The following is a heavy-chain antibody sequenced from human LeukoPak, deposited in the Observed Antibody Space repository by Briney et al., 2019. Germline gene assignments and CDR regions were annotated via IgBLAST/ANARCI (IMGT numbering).Heavy chain of an antibody. CDR1: GYTLTSYD. V-gene: IGHV1-8*01. CDR3: ARGHVIAAAVS. Sequence: ASVKVSCKASGYTLTSYDINWVRQATGQGLEWMGWMNPNSGNTGYAQKFQGRVTMARNTSISTAYMELSSLRSEDTAVYYCARGHVIAAAVSWGQGTLVTVSS. CDR2: MNPNSGNT. J-gene: IGHJ4*02. D-gene: IGHD6-13*01.